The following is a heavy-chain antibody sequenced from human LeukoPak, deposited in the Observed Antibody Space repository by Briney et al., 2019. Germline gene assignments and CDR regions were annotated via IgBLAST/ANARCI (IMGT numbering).Heavy chain of an antibody. CDR2: ISSSSSTI. CDR3: AREGSGSYYNWFDP. CDR1: GFTFSRYS. V-gene: IGHV3-48*01. J-gene: IGHJ5*02. Sequence: QPGGSLRLSCVASGFTFSRYSMNWVRQAPGKGLEWVSYISSSSSTIYYADPVKGRFTIFRDNANNSLYLQMNSLRVEDTAVYYCAREGSGSYYNWFDPWGQGIVVAVSS. D-gene: IGHD3-10*01.